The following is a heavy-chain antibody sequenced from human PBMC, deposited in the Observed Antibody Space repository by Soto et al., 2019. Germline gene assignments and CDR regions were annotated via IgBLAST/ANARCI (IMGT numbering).Heavy chain of an antibody. J-gene: IGHJ4*02. Sequence: EVQPLESGGGLVQPGGSLRLSCAASGFTFSTYAMSWVRQAPGKGLEWVSAISGSGGNSTFYGDSVKGRFTISRDNSKNTLYLQMNSLGAEDTAVYYCAKGGGSCCFDNWGQGTLVTVSS. CDR3: AKGGGSCCFDN. CDR2: ISGSGGNST. CDR1: GFTFSTYA. D-gene: IGHD2-15*01. V-gene: IGHV3-23*01.